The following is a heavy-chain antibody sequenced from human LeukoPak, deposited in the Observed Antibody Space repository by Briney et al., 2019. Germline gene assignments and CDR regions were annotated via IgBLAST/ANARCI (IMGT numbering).Heavy chain of an antibody. CDR2: IYYSGST. CDR3: ARANRYSYGLNWSDP. J-gene: IGHJ5*02. V-gene: IGHV4-59*01. Sequence: SETLSLTCTVSGGSISSYYWSWIRQPPGKGLEWIGYIYYSGSTNYNPSLKSRVTISVDTSKNQSSLKLSSVTAADTAVYYCARANRYSYGLNWSDPWGQGTLVTVSS. CDR1: GGSISSYY. D-gene: IGHD5-18*01.